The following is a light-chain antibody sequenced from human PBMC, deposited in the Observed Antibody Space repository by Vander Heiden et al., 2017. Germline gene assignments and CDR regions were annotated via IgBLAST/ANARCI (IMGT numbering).Light chain of an antibody. CDR2: GNN. CDR3: QSYDNSLSYV. J-gene: IGLJ1*01. V-gene: IGLV1-40*01. CDR1: SSNIGAGYH. Sequence: QSVLTQPPSVSGAPGQRVTISCTGSSSNIGAGYHVHWYQQLPGTAPKLLIYGNNNRPSGVPDRCSGSKSGTSASLAITGLQAEDEADYYCQSYDNSLSYVFGTGTKVTVL.